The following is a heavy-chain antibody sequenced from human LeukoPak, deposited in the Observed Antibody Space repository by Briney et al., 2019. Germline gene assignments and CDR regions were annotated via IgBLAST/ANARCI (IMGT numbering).Heavy chain of an antibody. V-gene: IGHV1-69*13. CDR2: IIPIFGTA. CDR3: ARAKGYCSGGSCKGASGY. J-gene: IGHJ4*02. D-gene: IGHD2-15*01. CDR1: GGTFSSYA. Sequence: SVKVSCKASGGTFSSYAISWVRQAPGQGLEWMGGIIPIFGTANYAQKFQGRVTITADESTSTAYMELSSLRSEDTAVYYCARAKGYCSGGSCKGASGYRGQGTLVTVSS.